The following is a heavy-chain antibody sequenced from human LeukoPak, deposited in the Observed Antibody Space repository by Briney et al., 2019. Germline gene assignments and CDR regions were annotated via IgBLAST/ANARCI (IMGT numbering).Heavy chain of an antibody. V-gene: IGHV5-51*01. D-gene: IGHD6-19*01. CDR2: IYPGDSNT. CDR1: GYRFTSYW. CDR3: ARRIAVAGKGPFDY. Sequence: GESLKISCKGSGYRFTSYWIGWVRQMPGKGLEWMGIIYPGDSNTKYSPSFQGQVTISADKSISTAYLQWSSLKASDTAMYYCARRIAVAGKGPFDYWGQGTLVTVSS. J-gene: IGHJ4*02.